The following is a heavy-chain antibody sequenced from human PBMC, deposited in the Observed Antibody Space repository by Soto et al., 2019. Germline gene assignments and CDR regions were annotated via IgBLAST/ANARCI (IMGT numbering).Heavy chain of an antibody. Sequence: QITLKESGPTLVKPTQTLTLTCTFSGFSLTTSAVAVGWIRQPPGKALEWLAIIYGSDDKFYSPSLKTRLTITTDTSTNQVFLTRTNMVPVDTATYYCARRYDPYYFASWGQGTLVTVSS. CDR2: IYGSDDK. CDR1: GFSLTTSAVA. J-gene: IGHJ4*02. CDR3: ARRYDPYYFAS. V-gene: IGHV2-5*01. D-gene: IGHD1-1*01.